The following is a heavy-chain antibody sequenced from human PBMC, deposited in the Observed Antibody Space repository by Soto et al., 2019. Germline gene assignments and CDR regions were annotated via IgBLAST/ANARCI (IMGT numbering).Heavy chain of an antibody. CDR2: IRDKARGFTT. V-gene: IGHV3-72*01. Sequence: PGGSLRLSCAASGFPFSNHYMAWVRQAPGKGLEWVGRIRDKARGFTTDYTASVKGRFTISRDDSKNSLYLQMNSLKTEDTAVYYCTRLLAYCGGDCYSFAFDIWGQGTMVTVS. CDR3: TRLLAYCGGDCYSFAFDI. CDR1: GFPFSNHY. D-gene: IGHD2-21*02. J-gene: IGHJ3*02.